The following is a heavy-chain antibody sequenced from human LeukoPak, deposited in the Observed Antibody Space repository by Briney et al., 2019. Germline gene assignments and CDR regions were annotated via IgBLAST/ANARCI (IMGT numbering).Heavy chain of an antibody. CDR3: SNMGCSYAPVLFDP. Sequence: SETLSLTCTVSGGSISSSSYNWGRNPPPQGLELVWVININYSRSNYHNPSLKSRVSMSVDTYKNQFSLMLSSVTAADTAVYYCSNMGCSYAPVLFDPCGQGTLVTVCS. V-gene: IGHV4-39*07. CDR2: INYSRSN. D-gene: IGHD5-18*01. CDR1: GGSISSSSYN. J-gene: IGHJ5*02.